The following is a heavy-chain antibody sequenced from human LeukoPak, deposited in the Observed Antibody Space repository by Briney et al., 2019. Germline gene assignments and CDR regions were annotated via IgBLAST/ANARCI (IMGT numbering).Heavy chain of an antibody. J-gene: IGHJ3*02. CDR3: AREAYYYDSSGYWDAFDI. D-gene: IGHD3-22*01. V-gene: IGHV4-61*02. CDR1: GGSISGSNYY. CDR2: FFTTGST. Sequence: SQTLSLTCTVSGGSISGSNYYWSWIRRPAGKGLEWIGRFFTTGSTNYNPSLKSRVTISVDTSKNQFSLKLSSVTAADTAVYYCAREAYYYDSSGYWDAFDIWGQGTMVTVSS.